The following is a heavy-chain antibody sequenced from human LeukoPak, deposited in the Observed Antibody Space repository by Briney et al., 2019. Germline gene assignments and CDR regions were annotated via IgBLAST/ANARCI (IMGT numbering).Heavy chain of an antibody. Sequence: GGSLRLSCAASGFTFSSYAMHWVRQAPGKGLEYVSAISSNGGSTYYANSVKGRFTISRDNSKNTLYLQMGSLRAEDMAVYYCARGLVVVPPAIAYWGQGTLVTVSS. CDR2: ISSNGGST. V-gene: IGHV3-64*01. J-gene: IGHJ4*02. D-gene: IGHD2-2*02. CDR1: GFTFSSYA. CDR3: ARGLVVVPPAIAY.